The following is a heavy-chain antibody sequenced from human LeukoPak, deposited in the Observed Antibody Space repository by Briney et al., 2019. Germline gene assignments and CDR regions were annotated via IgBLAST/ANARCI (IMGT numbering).Heavy chain of an antibody. J-gene: IGHJ4*02. CDR2: INPSSGGT. CDR3: ARDLYCGSGAYYNGWDY. D-gene: IGHD3-10*01. CDR1: GYKFTSYY. Sequence: ASVTVSCKASGYKFTSYYMHWVRQAPGQGLEWMGIINPSSGGTTYAQKFQGRVTMTRDTSTSTVYMDLSGLRSEDTAVYYCARDLYCGSGAYYNGWDYWGQGTLVTVSS. V-gene: IGHV1-46*01.